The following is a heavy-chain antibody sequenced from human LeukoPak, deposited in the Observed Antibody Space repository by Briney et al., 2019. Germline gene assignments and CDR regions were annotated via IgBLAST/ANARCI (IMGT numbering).Heavy chain of an antibody. V-gene: IGHV4-39*07. CDR2: LYNTETT. CDR3: ARLRGGDRKAFDP. D-gene: IGHD2-21*02. Sequence: SETLSLTYSVSGGSISRSSYYWGWIRQPPGKGLEWIGSLYNTETTNYNPSLKSRVTISVDTSKSQFSLKLSSVTAADTAVYYCARLRGGDRKAFDPWGQGTLVTVSS. J-gene: IGHJ5*02. CDR1: GGSISRSSYY.